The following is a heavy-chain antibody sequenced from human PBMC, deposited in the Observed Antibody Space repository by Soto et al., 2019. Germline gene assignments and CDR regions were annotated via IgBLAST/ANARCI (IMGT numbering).Heavy chain of an antibody. CDR2: IKRDGSEK. J-gene: IGHJ4*02. CDR3: ATIMGRGRNDY. D-gene: IGHD3-10*01. Sequence: EVQLVESGGGLVQPGGSLRLSCAASGFTFSDYWMSWVRQAPGKGLECVANIKRDGSEKYYVDPVKGRFTISRDNAKNSIYLQINSLRAEGTAVYYCATIMGRGRNDYWGQGTLVTVSS. CDR1: GFTFSDYW. V-gene: IGHV3-7*05.